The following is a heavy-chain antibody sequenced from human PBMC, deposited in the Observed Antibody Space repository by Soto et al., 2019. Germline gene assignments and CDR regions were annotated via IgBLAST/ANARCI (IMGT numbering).Heavy chain of an antibody. Sequence: GGSLSLSCAASGFTFISYAVSWVRQAPGKGLEWVSAISGSGGSTYYADSVQGRFTISRDNSKNTLYLQMNSLRAEDTAVYYCAKDHERYCSGGSCYSYAFDIWGQGTMVTVSS. V-gene: IGHV3-23*01. J-gene: IGHJ3*02. D-gene: IGHD2-15*01. CDR2: ISGSGGST. CDR3: AKDHERYCSGGSCYSYAFDI. CDR1: GFTFISYA.